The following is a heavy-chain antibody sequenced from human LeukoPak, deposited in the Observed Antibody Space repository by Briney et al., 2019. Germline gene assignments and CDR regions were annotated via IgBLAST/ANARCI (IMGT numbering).Heavy chain of an antibody. CDR2: IWYDGSKK. Sequence: GGSLRLSCAASGFTFSSYGMHWFRQAPGKGLEWVAVIWYDGSKKYYADSVKGRFTISRDNSKNTLYLQMDSLRAEDTAVYYCARDRDGYNDLDYWGQGTLVTVSS. V-gene: IGHV3-33*01. CDR3: ARDRDGYNDLDY. J-gene: IGHJ4*02. D-gene: IGHD5-24*01. CDR1: GFTFSSYG.